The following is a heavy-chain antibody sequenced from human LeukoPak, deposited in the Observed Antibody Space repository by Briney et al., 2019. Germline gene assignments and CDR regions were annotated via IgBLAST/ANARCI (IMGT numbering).Heavy chain of an antibody. V-gene: IGHV1-18*01. CDR3: ARGGSITTIRGVIITDAFDI. CDR1: RYTFTTYG. Sequence: ASVKVSCKASRYTFTTYGIIWVRQAAGQGLEWMGWISAYNGNTNYTQKLQGRVTMTTDASTTTAYMELRSLRSDDTAVYYCARGGSITTIRGVIITDAFDIWGQGTMVTVSS. CDR2: ISAYNGNT. J-gene: IGHJ3*02. D-gene: IGHD3-10*01.